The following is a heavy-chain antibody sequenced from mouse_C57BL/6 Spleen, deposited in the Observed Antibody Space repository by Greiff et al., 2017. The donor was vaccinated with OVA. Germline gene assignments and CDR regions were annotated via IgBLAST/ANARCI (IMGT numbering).Heavy chain of an antibody. CDR2: IDPETGGT. Sequence: VQLQQSGAELVRPGASVTLSCKASGYTFTDYEMHWVKQTPVHGLEWIGAIDPETGGTAYNQTFKGKAILTADKSSSTAYMELRSLTSEDSAVYYCTRGARDYAMDYWGQGTSVTVSS. V-gene: IGHV1-15*01. D-gene: IGHD3-1*01. CDR1: GYTFTDYE. CDR3: TRGARDYAMDY. J-gene: IGHJ4*01.